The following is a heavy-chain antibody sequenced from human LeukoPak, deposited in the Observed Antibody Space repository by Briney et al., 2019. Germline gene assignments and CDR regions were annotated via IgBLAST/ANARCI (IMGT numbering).Heavy chain of an antibody. D-gene: IGHD1-7*01. CDR2: ISVGDYNT. CDR3: AKTGVSGTRGPSDY. Sequence: GGSLRLSCEASGFIISSSAMSWVRQAPGKGLEWVSTISVGDYNTYYADSVRGRFTISRDNSKNTLHLQMNSLRAEDTALYYCAKTGVSGTRGPSDYWGQGTLVTVSS. CDR1: GFIISSSA. V-gene: IGHV3-23*01. J-gene: IGHJ4*02.